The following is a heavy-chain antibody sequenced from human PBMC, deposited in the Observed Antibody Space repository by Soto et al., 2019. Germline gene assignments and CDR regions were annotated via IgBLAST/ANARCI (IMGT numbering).Heavy chain of an antibody. Sequence: EVQLVESGGGLVQPGGSLRLSCAASGFTFSDHYMDWVRQAPGKGLEWVGRTRNKANSYTTEYAASVKGKFTISRDDSKNSLYLQMNSLKTEDTAVYFCARSGGDSGTWSDDSFDIWGPGTMVTVSS. CDR2: TRNKANSYTT. CDR3: ARSGGDSGTWSDDSFDI. V-gene: IGHV3-72*01. CDR1: GFTFSDHY. D-gene: IGHD3-10*01. J-gene: IGHJ3*02.